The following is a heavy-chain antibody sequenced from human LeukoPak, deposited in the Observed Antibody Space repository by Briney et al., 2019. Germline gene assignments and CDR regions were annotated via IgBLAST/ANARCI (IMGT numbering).Heavy chain of an antibody. Sequence: SETLSLTRAVYGGSFSGYYWSWIRQPPGKGLEWIGEINHSGSTNYNPSLKSRVTISVDTSKNQFSLKLSSVTAADTAVYYCARITMVRGVIGLGYYYGMDVWGKGTTVTVSS. CDR1: GGSFSGYY. CDR2: INHSGST. D-gene: IGHD3-10*01. CDR3: ARITMVRGVIGLGYYYGMDV. J-gene: IGHJ6*04. V-gene: IGHV4-34*01.